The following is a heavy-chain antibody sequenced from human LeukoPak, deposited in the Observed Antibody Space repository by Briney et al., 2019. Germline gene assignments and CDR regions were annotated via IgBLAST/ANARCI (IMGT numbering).Heavy chain of an antibody. J-gene: IGHJ4*02. CDR2: ISNSGST. Sequence: SETLSLTCNVSGGSIGGNSYWSWIRQPPGKGPEWIGHISNSGSTYYSPSLSSRVTISLDTSKNQFSLKLRSVTAADTAVYYCARGGASSIPLDYWGRGTLVTVSS. CDR3: ARGGASSIPLDY. CDR1: GGSIGGNSY. D-gene: IGHD1-26*01. V-gene: IGHV4-61*01.